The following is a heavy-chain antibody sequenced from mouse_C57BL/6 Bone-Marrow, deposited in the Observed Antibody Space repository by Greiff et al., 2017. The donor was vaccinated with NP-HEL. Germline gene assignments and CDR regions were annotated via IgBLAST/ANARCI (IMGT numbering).Heavy chain of an antibody. V-gene: IGHV5-17*01. D-gene: IGHD1-1*01. CDR3: ARGYGSSLYWYFDV. Sequence: EVKVVESGGGLVKPGGSLKLSCAASGFTFSDYGMHWVRQAPEKGLEWVAYISSGSSTIYYADTVKGRFTISRDNAKNTLFLQMTSLRSEDTAMDYCARGYGSSLYWYFDVWGTGTTVTVSS. CDR2: ISSGSSTI. J-gene: IGHJ1*03. CDR1: GFTFSDYG.